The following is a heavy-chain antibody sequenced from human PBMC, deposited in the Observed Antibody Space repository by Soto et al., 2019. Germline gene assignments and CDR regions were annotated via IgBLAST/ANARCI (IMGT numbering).Heavy chain of an antibody. V-gene: IGHV3-30-3*01. CDR2: TSSDGGTK. D-gene: IGHD2-21*01. CDR1: GVTFSSYS. CDR3: AREVVLTEWYFDN. Sequence: QVQLMESGGGVVQPGGSLRLSSATSGVTFSSYSMHWFRQAPGKGLEWVAVTSSDGGTKFYADAVKGRFNVSRDNSKNTPYLQMSSLRPEDTAVYYCAREVVLTEWYFDNWGQGILVTVSS. J-gene: IGHJ4*02.